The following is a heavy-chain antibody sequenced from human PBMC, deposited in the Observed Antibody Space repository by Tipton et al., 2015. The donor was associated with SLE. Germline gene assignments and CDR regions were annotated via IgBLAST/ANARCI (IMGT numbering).Heavy chain of an antibody. J-gene: IGHJ4*02. V-gene: IGHV3-23*04. CDR2: VTTSGTTT. CDR1: GFTFSNYA. CDR3: AKAAEVFDY. Sequence: VQLVQSGGGVVQPGGSLRLSCVASGFTFSNYAMTWVRQAPGKGLEWVSTVTTSGTTTYYADSVRGRFTISRDDSKNTVYLHMTSLRAEDTAVYYCAKAAEVFDYWGQGTLVTVSS.